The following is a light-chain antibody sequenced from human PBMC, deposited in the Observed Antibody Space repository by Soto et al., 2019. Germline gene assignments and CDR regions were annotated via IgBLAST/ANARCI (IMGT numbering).Light chain of an antibody. CDR1: QSISGW. V-gene: IGKV1-5*01. CDR3: QQYSGYPLFT. J-gene: IGKJ3*01. Sequence: DIQMTQSPSTLSASVGDRVTITCRASQSISGWLAWYQQRPGKAPKLLIYDASSLESGVPSRFSGSGSGTEFTLTIGGLQPDDFATYYCQQYSGYPLFTFGPGTIVDIK. CDR2: DAS.